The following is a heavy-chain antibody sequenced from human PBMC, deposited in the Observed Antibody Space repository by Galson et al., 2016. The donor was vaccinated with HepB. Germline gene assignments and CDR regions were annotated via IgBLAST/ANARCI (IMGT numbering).Heavy chain of an antibody. J-gene: IGHJ5*01. Sequence: PALVKPTQTLTLTCTFSGLSLSTRPMCVSWVRQPPGKALEWLALIDWDDDKYYRTSLKTRLTISRDTSKNQVVLTMTNMDPVDTATYYCARTKKIEYNRSRRAVWFDSWGQGILVTVSS. D-gene: IGHD6-6*01. CDR2: IDWDDDK. CDR1: GLSLSTRPMC. CDR3: ARTKKIEYNRSRRAVWFDS. V-gene: IGHV2-70*20.